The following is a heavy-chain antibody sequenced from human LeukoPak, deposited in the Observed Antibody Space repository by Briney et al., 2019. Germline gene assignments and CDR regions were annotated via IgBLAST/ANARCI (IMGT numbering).Heavy chain of an antibody. CDR1: GFTFGEYS. Sequence: GGSLRLSCTAPGFTFGEYSMSWVRQAPGKGLEWVGFIRKQDGTTEYAASVRGRFTISRHESNRIAYLQMNSLKTEDTAVYHCNRWHISGVSYSNVWGQGTLVTVSS. D-gene: IGHD2-15*01. V-gene: IGHV3-49*04. J-gene: IGHJ4*02. CDR2: IRKQDGTT. CDR3: NRWHISGVSYSNV.